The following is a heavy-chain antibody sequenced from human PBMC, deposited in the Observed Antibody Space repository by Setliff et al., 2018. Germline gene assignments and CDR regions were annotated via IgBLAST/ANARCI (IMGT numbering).Heavy chain of an antibody. Sequence: SETLSLTCAVSGFSISSGYYWGWIRQSPGKGPEWIGHIFQSGITFYNPSLKSRVTMSLNMSKNQFSLKLRSVTAADTAVFYCARLGGLLVATMPFDPFDIWGHGTRVTVSS. V-gene: IGHV4-38-2*01. CDR1: GFSISSGYY. J-gene: IGHJ3*02. D-gene: IGHD5-12*01. CDR3: ARLGGLLVATMPFDPFDI. CDR2: IFQSGIT.